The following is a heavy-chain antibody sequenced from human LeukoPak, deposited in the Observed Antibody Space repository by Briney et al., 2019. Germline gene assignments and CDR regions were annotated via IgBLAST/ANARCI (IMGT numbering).Heavy chain of an antibody. CDR1: GFTFSSYT. Sequence: GGSLRLSCAASGFTFSSYTMHWVRQAPGKGLQWVAVILYEGSNKYYAESVKGRITISRDNSQYTLNLQMNSLRAEDTAVYYCARDGGWNFDYWGQGTLVTVSS. V-gene: IGHV3-30-3*01. D-gene: IGHD3-16*01. CDR3: ARDGGWNFDY. CDR2: ILYEGSNK. J-gene: IGHJ4*02.